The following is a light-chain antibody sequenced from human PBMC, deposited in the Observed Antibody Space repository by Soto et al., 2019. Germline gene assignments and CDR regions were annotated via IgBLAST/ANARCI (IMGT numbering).Light chain of an antibody. CDR3: QQYNSYVYT. CDR2: RAS. V-gene: IGKV1-5*03. J-gene: IGKJ2*01. Sequence: DIQMTQSPSTLSASIGDRVTITCRASQSINMWLAWYQQRPGKAPKLLIYRASSLESGVPSRFSGSGSGTEFTLTISSLQPGDFATYYCQQYNSYVYTFGQGTKLEIK. CDR1: QSINMW.